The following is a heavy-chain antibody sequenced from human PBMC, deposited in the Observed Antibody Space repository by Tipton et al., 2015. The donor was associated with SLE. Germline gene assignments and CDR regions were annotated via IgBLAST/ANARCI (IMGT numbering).Heavy chain of an antibody. V-gene: IGHV4-59*12. CDR1: GVSINNYY. D-gene: IGHD1-26*01. J-gene: IGHJ6*02. CDR3: ARDRRRRETYYYGLDV. CDR2: FYYSGNT. Sequence: TLSLTCTVSGVSINNYYWSWIRQPPGKGLEWIGYFYYSGNTRYNPSLQSRVTISVDTSKNQFSLKLTSVTAADTAVYYCARDRRRRETYYYGLDVWGRGTAATVSS.